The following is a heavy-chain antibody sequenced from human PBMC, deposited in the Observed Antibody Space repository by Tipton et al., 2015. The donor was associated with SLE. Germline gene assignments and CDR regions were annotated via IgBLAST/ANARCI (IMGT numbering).Heavy chain of an antibody. J-gene: IGHJ4*02. CDR1: GGSISPHY. D-gene: IGHD2-21*01. CDR3: AGATYCGGDCYDL. V-gene: IGHV4-59*11. Sequence: TLSLTCTVSGGSISPHYWSWIRQPPGKGLEWIGYIYFGGSTNYNPSLKSRVTISVDTSRNQFSLKLSHVTAADTAVYYCAGATYCGGDCYDLWGQGALVTVSS. CDR2: IYFGGST.